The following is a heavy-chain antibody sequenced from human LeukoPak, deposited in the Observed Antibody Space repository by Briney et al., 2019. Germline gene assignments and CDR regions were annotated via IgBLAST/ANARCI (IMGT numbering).Heavy chain of an antibody. Sequence: GGSLRLSCAASGFSFSSYGMHWVRQAPGEGLEWVAVISYDGDNKYYADSVNGRFTISRDNSKNTLSLQMDSLRAEDTAVYYCAKDIRVWGSYRYPCLDYWGQGTLVTVSA. CDR2: ISYDGDNK. V-gene: IGHV3-30*18. CDR3: AKDIRVWGSYRYPCLDY. D-gene: IGHD3-16*02. CDR1: GFSFSSYG. J-gene: IGHJ4*02.